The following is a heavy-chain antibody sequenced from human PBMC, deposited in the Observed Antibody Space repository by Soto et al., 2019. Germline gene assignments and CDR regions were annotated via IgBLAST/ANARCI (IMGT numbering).Heavy chain of an antibody. Sequence: PGGSLRLSCAASGFTVSSNYLNWVRQAPGKGLEWVSVIYSGGRTYYADSVKGRFTISRDNSKNTLYLQMSSLRAEDTAVYYCVRGELPFDYWGQGTLVTVSS. J-gene: IGHJ4*02. D-gene: IGHD1-7*01. V-gene: IGHV3-53*01. CDR3: VRGELPFDY. CDR1: GFTVSSNY. CDR2: IYSGGRT.